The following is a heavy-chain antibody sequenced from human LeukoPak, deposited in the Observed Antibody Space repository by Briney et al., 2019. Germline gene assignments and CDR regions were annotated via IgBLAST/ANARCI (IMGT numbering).Heavy chain of an antibody. CDR2: IGRSGRSV. Sequence: QPGGLRLSCAASGFTFSSYAMSWVRQAPGKGLEWVSGIGRSGRSVYHADSVKGRFTISRDNSKNTLYLQMTSLRAEDTAVYHCAKDATDSGYPDAAFDCWGQGTLVTVSS. D-gene: IGHD5-12*01. J-gene: IGHJ4*02. CDR3: AKDATDSGYPDAAFDC. CDR1: GFTFSSYA. V-gene: IGHV3-23*01.